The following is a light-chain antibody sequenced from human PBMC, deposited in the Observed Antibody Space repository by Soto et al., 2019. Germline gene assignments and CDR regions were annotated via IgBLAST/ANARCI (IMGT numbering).Light chain of an antibody. V-gene: IGKV3-15*01. J-gene: IGKJ1*01. CDR1: QSVNSN. CDR3: QQYNSWPRT. CDR2: GAS. Sequence: EVVLTQFPGTLSLSPGERATLSCRASQSVNSNLAWYQQKPGQAPRLLIYGASSRATGIPARFSGSGSGTEFTLTITRLQSEDFAVYYCQQYNSWPRTFGQGTKVDIK.